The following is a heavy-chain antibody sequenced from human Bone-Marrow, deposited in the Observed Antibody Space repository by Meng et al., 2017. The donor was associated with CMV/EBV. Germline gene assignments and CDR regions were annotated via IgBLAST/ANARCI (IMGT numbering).Heavy chain of an antibody. CDR2: INASHGNT. J-gene: IGHJ4*02. V-gene: IGHV1-3*01. Sequence: KESCKAYEYTFVTYAMHWVRQAPGQRLEWMGWINASHGNTKYSQKFQGRVTITRDTSASTAYMELSSLRSEDTAVYYCARDGGSYFDYWGQGTLVTVSS. CDR1: EYTFVTYA. D-gene: IGHD3-16*01. CDR3: ARDGGSYFDY.